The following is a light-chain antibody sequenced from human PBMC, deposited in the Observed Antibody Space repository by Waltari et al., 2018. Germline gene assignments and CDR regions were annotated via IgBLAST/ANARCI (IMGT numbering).Light chain of an antibody. J-gene: IGLJ2*01. Sequence: QSVLTQPPSASGTPGQRVTIPCSGSSPNLGSNYVYWYQQVPGTAPKLLIYRNNQRPAGVPDRFSGSKSGTSASLAISGLRSEDEADYYCAAWDDSLSGPVFGGGTKVTVL. V-gene: IGLV1-47*01. CDR1: SPNLGSNY. CDR3: AAWDDSLSGPV. CDR2: RNN.